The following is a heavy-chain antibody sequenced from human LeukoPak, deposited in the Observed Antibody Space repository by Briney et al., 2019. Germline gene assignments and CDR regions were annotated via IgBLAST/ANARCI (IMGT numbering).Heavy chain of an antibody. CDR1: GFTFSSYW. CDR2: IKHDGSEK. D-gene: IGHD6-13*01. CDR3: ARGPGRVAATATGSFDI. Sequence: PGGSLRLSCAASGFTFSSYWMSWVRQPPGKGLEWMANIKHDGSEKYYVDSVKGRFSISRDYAKNSVYLQMNSLRAEDTAVYYCARGPGRVAATATGSFDIWGQGTVVTVSS. J-gene: IGHJ3*02. V-gene: IGHV3-7*05.